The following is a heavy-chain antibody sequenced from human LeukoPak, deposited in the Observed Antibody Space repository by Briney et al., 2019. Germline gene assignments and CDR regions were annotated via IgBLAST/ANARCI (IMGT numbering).Heavy chain of an antibody. CDR1: GFTFSSYE. CDR2: ISSSGSTI. CDR3: ARDADGPIDY. Sequence: QPGGSLRLSXAASGFTFSSYEMNWVRQAPGKGMEWVSYISSSGSTIYYADSVKGRFTISRDNAKNSLYLQMNSLRAEDTAVYYCARDADGPIDYWGQGTLVTVSS. J-gene: IGHJ4*02. V-gene: IGHV3-48*03.